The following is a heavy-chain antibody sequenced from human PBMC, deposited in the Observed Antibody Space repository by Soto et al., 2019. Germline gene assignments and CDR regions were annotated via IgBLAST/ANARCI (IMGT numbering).Heavy chain of an antibody. CDR2: ISYDGTNK. J-gene: IGHJ4*02. V-gene: IGHV3-30-3*01. CDR1: GFSFSISP. Sequence: LRLSCAASGFSFSISPMHWVRQAPGKGPEWVALISYDGTNKFYADSVKGRFTISRDNSKSTLYSQVDSLRPEDAAVYYCARDPKTSGGQHWAFNYFDSWGQGTLVTVSS. D-gene: IGHD7-27*01. CDR3: ARDPKTSGGQHWAFNYFDS.